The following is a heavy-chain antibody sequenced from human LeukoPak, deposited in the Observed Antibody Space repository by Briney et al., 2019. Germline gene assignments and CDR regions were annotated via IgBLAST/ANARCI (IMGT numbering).Heavy chain of an antibody. V-gene: IGHV3-48*03. Sequence: GGSLRLSCAASGFTFSSYEMNWVRQAPGKGLEWVSYISSSGSTKYYADSVKGRFTISRDNAKKSPYLQMNSLRAEDTAVYYCARGGSGTTDTYYYYGMDVWGQGTTVTVSS. CDR1: GFTFSSYE. D-gene: IGHD2/OR15-2a*01. J-gene: IGHJ6*02. CDR3: ARGGSGTTDTYYYYGMDV. CDR2: ISSSGSTK.